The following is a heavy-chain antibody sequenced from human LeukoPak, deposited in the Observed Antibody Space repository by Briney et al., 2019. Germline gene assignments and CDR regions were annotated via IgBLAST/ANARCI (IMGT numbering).Heavy chain of an antibody. CDR3: ARGNGDTSGFYFYYGMDV. CDR2: ISWDSRNI. V-gene: IGHV3-9*01. J-gene: IGHJ6*02. CDR1: GFTFDDYA. D-gene: IGHD6-19*01. Sequence: SLRLSCAASGFTFDDYAMFWVRQAPGKGLEWVSGISWDSRNIGYAASVKGRFTTSRDNGKNSLYLQMNSLRPDDTALYYCARGNGDTSGFYFYYGMDVWGPGSTVTVSS.